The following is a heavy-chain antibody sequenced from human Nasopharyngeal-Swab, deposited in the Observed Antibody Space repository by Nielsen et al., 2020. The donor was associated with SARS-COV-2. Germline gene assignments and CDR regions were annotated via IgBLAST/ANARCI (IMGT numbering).Heavy chain of an antibody. CDR2: IYYSGST. CDR3: ARESLLWFRELHAFDI. D-gene: IGHD3-10*01. Sequence: SETLSLICTVSGGSISSYYWSWIRQPPGKGLEWIGYIYYSGSTNYNPSLKSRVTISVDTSKNQFSLKLSSVTAADTAVYYCARESLLWFRELHAFDIWGQGTMVTVSS. J-gene: IGHJ3*02. V-gene: IGHV4-59*01. CDR1: GGSISSYY.